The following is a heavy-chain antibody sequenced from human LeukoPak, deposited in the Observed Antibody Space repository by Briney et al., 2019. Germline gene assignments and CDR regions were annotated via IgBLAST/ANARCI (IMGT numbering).Heavy chain of an antibody. CDR3: ATDSGGSYSY. D-gene: IGHD1-26*01. J-gene: IGHJ4*02. CDR1: GYTLTELS. Sequence: ASVKVSCKVSGYTLTELSMHWVRQAPGKGLELMGGFDSEDGETIYAQKFQGRVTMTEDTSTDTAYMELSSLRSEDTAVYYCATDSGGSYSYWGQGTLVTVSS. CDR2: FDSEDGET. V-gene: IGHV1-24*01.